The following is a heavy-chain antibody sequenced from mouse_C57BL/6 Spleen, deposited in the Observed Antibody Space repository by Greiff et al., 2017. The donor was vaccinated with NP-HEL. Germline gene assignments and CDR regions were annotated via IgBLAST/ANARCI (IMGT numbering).Heavy chain of an antibody. Sequence: EVQLQESGPELVKPGASVKIPCKASGYTFTDYNMDWVKQSHGKSLEWIGDINPNNGGTIYNQKFKGKATLTVDKSSSTAYMELRSLTSEDTAVYYCARSPDYYGSSYHDVWGTGTTVTVSS. CDR1: GYTFTDYN. V-gene: IGHV1-18*01. CDR3: ARSPDYYGSSYHDV. D-gene: IGHD1-1*01. CDR2: INPNNGGT. J-gene: IGHJ1*03.